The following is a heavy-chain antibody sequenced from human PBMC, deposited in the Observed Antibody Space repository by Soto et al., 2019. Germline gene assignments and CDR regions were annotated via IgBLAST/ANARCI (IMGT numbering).Heavy chain of an antibody. D-gene: IGHD6-19*01. J-gene: IGHJ6*02. Sequence: SETLSLTCTVSGGSISSYYWSWIRQPPGKGLEWIGYIYYSGSTNYNPSLKSRVTISVDTSKNQFSLKLSSVTAADTAVYYCARARRRIAVAGTDHYYGMDVWGQGTTVTVSS. CDR1: GGSISSYY. V-gene: IGHV4-59*01. CDR2: IYYSGST. CDR3: ARARRRIAVAGTDHYYGMDV.